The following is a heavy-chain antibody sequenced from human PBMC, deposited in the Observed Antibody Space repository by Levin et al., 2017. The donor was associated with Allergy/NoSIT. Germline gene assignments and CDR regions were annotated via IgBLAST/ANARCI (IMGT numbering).Heavy chain of an antibody. V-gene: IGHV4-4*07. Sequence: SQTLSLTCTVSGASISSYYWNWIRQPAGEGLEWIGRVSSSEGTNYNPSLNRRVTMSLDTSKNYFSLKLSSMTAADTAVYYCARSGALRGVGTSDYWGQGTLVTVSS. CDR3: ARSGALRGVGTSDY. D-gene: IGHD1-26*01. CDR1: GASISSYY. J-gene: IGHJ4*02. CDR2: VSSSEGT.